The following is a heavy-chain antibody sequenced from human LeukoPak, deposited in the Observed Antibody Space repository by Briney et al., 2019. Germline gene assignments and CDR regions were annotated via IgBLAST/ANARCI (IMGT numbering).Heavy chain of an antibody. Sequence: GGSLRLSCAASGFTVNSNYMSWVRQAPGRGLEWVSVIYSGGSTYYADSVKGRFTISRDNSKNTLYLQMDSVRAEYTAVYYCARSISGWLPGGFVSWGQGTLVTVSS. CDR3: ARSISGWLPGGFVS. D-gene: IGHD6-19*01. V-gene: IGHV3-53*01. CDR2: IYSGGST. CDR1: GFTVNSNY. J-gene: IGHJ5*02.